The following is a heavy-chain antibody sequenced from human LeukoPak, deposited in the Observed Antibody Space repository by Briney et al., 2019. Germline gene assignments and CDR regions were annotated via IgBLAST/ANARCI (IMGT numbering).Heavy chain of an antibody. CDR3: AKDIYYDSSGPFDY. V-gene: IGHV3-9*03. D-gene: IGHD3-22*01. J-gene: IGHJ4*02. CDR1: GFTFDDYA. CDR2: ISWNSGSI. Sequence: PGRSLRLSCAASGFTFDDYAMHWVRQAPGKGLEWVSGISWNSGSIGYADSVKGRFTISRDNAKNSLYLQMNRLRAEDMALYYCAKDIYYDSSGPFDYWGQGTLVTVSS.